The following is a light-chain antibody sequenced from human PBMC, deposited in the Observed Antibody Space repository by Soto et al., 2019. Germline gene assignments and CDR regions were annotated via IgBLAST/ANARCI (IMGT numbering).Light chain of an antibody. Sequence: SVLTQPASVSGSPGQSITISCTGTSSDVGGYKYVSWHQQHPGKAPKLMIYDVNNRPSGVSNRFSGSKSGNTASLTISGLQAEDEADYYCSSYTTSNTWVFGGGTKLTVL. CDR2: DVN. CDR3: SSYTTSNTWV. J-gene: IGLJ3*02. CDR1: SSDVGGYKY. V-gene: IGLV2-14*03.